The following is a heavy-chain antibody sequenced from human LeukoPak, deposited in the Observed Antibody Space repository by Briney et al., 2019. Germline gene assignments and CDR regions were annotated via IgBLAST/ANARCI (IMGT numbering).Heavy chain of an antibody. D-gene: IGHD3-22*01. Sequence: SQTLSLTCAISGDSVSSNSAAWNWLRQSPSRGLEWLGRTYYRSKWYNDYAVSVKSRITINPDTSKNQFSLQLNSVTPEDTAVYYCARDWVNYYDSSEPYYFDYWGQGTLVTVSS. CDR2: TYYRSKWYN. CDR1: GDSVSSNSAA. V-gene: IGHV6-1*01. J-gene: IGHJ4*02. CDR3: ARDWVNYYDSSEPYYFDY.